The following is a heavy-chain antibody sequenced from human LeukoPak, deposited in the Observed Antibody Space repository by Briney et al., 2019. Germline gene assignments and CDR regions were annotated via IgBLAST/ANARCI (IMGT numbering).Heavy chain of an antibody. V-gene: IGHV3-66*01. CDR1: GFTVSSNY. J-gene: IGHJ6*01. D-gene: IGHD3-10*01. CDR3: ARESTYYYGSGGGPYGMDV. CDR2: IYSGGST. Sequence: GESLRLSCSASGFTVSSNYMSWGRQAPGKGLEWVSVIYSGGSTYYADSVKGRFTISRDNSKNTLYLQMNSLRAEDTAVYYCARESTYYYGSGGGPYGMDVWGEGTTVTVSS.